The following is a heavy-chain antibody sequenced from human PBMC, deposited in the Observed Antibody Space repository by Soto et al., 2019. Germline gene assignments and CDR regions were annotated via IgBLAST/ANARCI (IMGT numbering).Heavy chain of an antibody. V-gene: IGHV3-30*03. D-gene: IGHD4-17*01. Sequence: QVQLVESGGGVVQPGRSLRLSCAASGFTFSSYGMHWVRQAPGKGLEWVAVISYDGSNKYYADSVKGRFTISRDNSKNTLYLQMNSRRAEDTAVYYCATNGMTTVATVFDYWGQGTLVTVSS. CDR2: ISYDGSNK. J-gene: IGHJ4*02. CDR1: GFTFSSYG. CDR3: ATNGMTTVATVFDY.